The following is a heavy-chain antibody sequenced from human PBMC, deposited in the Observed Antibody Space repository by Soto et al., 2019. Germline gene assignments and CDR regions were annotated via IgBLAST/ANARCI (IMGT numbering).Heavy chain of an antibody. V-gene: IGHV3-30-3*01. CDR1: GFTFSSYA. CDR2: ISYDGSNK. D-gene: IGHD3-22*01. CDR3: ARDRLGVVIKGGFDY. Sequence: QVQLVESGGGVVQPGRSLRLSCAASGFTFSSYAMHWVRQAPGKGLEWVAVISYDGSNKYYADSVKGRFTISRDNSKNTVYLQMNSLRAEDTAVYYCARDRLGVVIKGGFDYWGQGTLVTVSS. J-gene: IGHJ4*02.